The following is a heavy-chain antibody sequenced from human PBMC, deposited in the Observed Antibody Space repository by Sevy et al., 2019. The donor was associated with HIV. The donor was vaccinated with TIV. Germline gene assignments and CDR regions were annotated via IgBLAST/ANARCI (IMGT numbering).Heavy chain of an antibody. V-gene: IGHV3-23*01. J-gene: IGHJ5*02. CDR1: GFTFNNYA. Sequence: GGSLRLSCAASGFTFNNYAMSWVRQAPGKGLEWVSAISGSGVSTYYAHSVKGRFTISRDNSKNTLFLQMTSLRAEDTAVYFCAKLVRGVIIRGVGGFDPWGQGTLVTVSS. D-gene: IGHD3-10*01. CDR2: ISGSGVST. CDR3: AKLVRGVIIRGVGGFDP.